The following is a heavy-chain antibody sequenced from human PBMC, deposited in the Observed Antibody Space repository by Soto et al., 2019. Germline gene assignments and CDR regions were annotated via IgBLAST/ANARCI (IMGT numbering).Heavy chain of an antibody. D-gene: IGHD3-10*01. J-gene: IGHJ4*02. V-gene: IGHV3-9*01. CDR1: GFTFDDYA. Sequence: DVQLVESGGGLVQPGGSLRLSCAASGFTFDDYAIHWVRQAPGKGLEWVSGISWNGAATGYMNSVKGPFSISRDNTKNTLYLQMNSLRSEDTAVYYCANLPLYGSGFDCWGQGTLVTVSS. CDR3: ANLPLYGSGFDC. CDR2: ISWNGAAT.